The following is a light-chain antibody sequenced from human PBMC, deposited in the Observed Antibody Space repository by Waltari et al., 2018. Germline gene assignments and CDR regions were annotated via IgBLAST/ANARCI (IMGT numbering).Light chain of an antibody. CDR3: QLRTNLMFT. CDR2: DAS. J-gene: IGKJ2*01. V-gene: IGKV3-11*01. CDR1: QSVSRS. Sequence: EIVLTQSPGTLSLSPGERATLSCRASQSVSRSLAWYQQTPGQAPRLLIYDASNRATGIPARFSGSRSGTDFTLTISSLEPEDFTVYYCQLRTNLMFTFGQGSKLEI.